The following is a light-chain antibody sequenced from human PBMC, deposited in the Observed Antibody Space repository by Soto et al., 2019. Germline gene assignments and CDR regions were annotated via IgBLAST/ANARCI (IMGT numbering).Light chain of an antibody. CDR3: QQYNSYLLT. CDR2: KAS. Sequence: DIQMTQSPSTLSASVGDRVTITCRASQSISSWLAWYQQKPGKAPKLLIYKASSLESGVPSRFSGSGSGTEFTLTISSLQPDDCATYYCQQYNSYLLTFGQGTKVDIK. V-gene: IGKV1-5*03. CDR1: QSISSW. J-gene: IGKJ1*01.